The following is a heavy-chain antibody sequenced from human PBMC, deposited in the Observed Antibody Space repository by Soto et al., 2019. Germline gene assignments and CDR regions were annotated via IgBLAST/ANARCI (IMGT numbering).Heavy chain of an antibody. V-gene: IGHV1-69*13. Sequence: SVKVSCKASGGTFSSYAISWVRQAPGQGLEWMGGTIPIFGTANYAQKFQGRVTITADESTSTAYMELSSLRAEDTAVYYCAREAELTLRYFDWLFAGHNVEGNNWFDPWGQGTLVTVSS. D-gene: IGHD3-9*01. CDR3: AREAELTLRYFDWLFAGHNVEGNNWFDP. J-gene: IGHJ5*02. CDR2: TIPIFGTA. CDR1: GGTFSSYA.